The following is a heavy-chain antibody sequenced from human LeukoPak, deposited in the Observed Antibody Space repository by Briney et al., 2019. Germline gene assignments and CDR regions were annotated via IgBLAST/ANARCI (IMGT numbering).Heavy chain of an antibody. J-gene: IGHJ4*02. CDR2: ISSSGSSK. CDR3: ARVNGGNYYYFDF. CDR1: GFTFSGYE. D-gene: IGHD4/OR15-4a*01. V-gene: IGHV3-48*03. Sequence: GGSLRLSCAASGFTFSGYEMNWVRQAPGKGLEWVSYISSSGSSKYYADSVKGRFTISRDNARNSLYLQMNSLRAGDTALYYCARVNGGNYYYFDFWGQGTLVTVSS.